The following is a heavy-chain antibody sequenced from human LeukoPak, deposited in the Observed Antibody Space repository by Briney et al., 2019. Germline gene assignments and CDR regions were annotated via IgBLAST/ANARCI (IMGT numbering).Heavy chain of an antibody. CDR1: GGSISSYYW. J-gene: IGHJ4*02. CDR2: IDWDDDK. D-gene: IGHD6-19*01. CDR3: ARISGVGGWYGDY. V-gene: IGHV2-70*11. Sequence: TLSLTCTVSGGSISSYYWSWIRQPPGKALEWHARIDWDDDKYYSTSLKTRLTISKDTSKNQVVLTMTNMDPVDTATYYCARISGVGGWYGDYWGQGTLVTVSS.